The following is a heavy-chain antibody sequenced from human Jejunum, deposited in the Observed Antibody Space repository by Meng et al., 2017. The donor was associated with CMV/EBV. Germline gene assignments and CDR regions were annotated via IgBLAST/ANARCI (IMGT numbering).Heavy chain of an antibody. CDR1: GFTLRYDE. V-gene: IGHV3-48*03. J-gene: IGHJ4*02. CDR2: ISGGGSTI. CDR3: AKESQQLVLDY. D-gene: IGHD6-6*01. Sequence: AYGFTLRYDEMHWVRQAPGKGVEWVAYISGGGSTIDYADSVKGRFTVSRDNAKNSLYLQMNSLRAEDTALYYCAKESQQLVLDYWGQGTLVTVSS.